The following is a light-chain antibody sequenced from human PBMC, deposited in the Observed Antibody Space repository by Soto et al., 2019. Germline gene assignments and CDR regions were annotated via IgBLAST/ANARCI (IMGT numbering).Light chain of an antibody. CDR3: QQLRMYPST. Sequence: DIQMTQSPSTLSASVGDRVTITCRASQSISSWLAWYQQKPGKAPKLLIYDASDLGSGVPSRFSGSGSGTDFALTITSLQAEDFATYYCQQLRMYPSTFGGGTKVEIK. CDR1: QSISSW. J-gene: IGKJ4*01. CDR2: DAS. V-gene: IGKV1-5*01.